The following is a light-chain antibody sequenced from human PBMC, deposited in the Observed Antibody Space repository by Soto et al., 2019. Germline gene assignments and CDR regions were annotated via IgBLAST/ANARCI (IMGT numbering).Light chain of an antibody. J-gene: IGKJ1*01. CDR2: GAS. V-gene: IGKV1-6*02. CDR3: LQDDDYPLT. CDR1: EDIGSE. Sequence: AIQMTQSPSSLSASVGDRLIITCRASEDIGSELGWYQHRPGTAPKLLIYGASRLESGVPSRFSASGSGTYFTLVTNSMQPEDCATYSCLQDDDYPLTFGQGTKV.